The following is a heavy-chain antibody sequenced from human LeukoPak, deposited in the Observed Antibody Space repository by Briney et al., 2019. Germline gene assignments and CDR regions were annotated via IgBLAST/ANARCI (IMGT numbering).Heavy chain of an antibody. Sequence: VGSLRLACAASGFTLDDYAMHWVPQAPGKGLEWVSLISGDGGSTYYADSVKGRFTISRDNSKNSLYLQMNSLRTADAALYYCVKDIRDYSKWLDRFCKRSLASVSS. D-gene: IGHD4-11*01. J-gene: IGHJ5*02. CDR3: VKDIRDYSKWLDR. CDR2: ISGDGGST. CDR1: GFTLDDYA. V-gene: IGHV3-43*02.